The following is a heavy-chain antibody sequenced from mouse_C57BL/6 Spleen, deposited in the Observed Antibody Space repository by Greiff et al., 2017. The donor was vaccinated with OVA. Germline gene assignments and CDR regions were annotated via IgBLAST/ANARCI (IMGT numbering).Heavy chain of an antibody. D-gene: IGHD2-5*01. CDR2: INPSSGYT. J-gene: IGHJ2*01. Sequence: VKLVESGAELARPGASVKMSCKASGYTFTSYTMHWVKQRPGQGLEWIGYINPSSGYTKYNQKFKDKATLTADKSSSTAYMQLSSLTSEDSAVYYCARGDYSNSFDYWGQGTTLTVSS. CDR1: GYTFTSYT. V-gene: IGHV1-4*01. CDR3: ARGDYSNSFDY.